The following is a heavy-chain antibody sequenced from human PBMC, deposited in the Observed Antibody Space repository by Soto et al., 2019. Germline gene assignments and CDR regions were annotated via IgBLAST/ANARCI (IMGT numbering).Heavy chain of an antibody. CDR3: ARGTWGISWPNFFDY. CDR1: GFSVTTNY. J-gene: IGHJ4*02. Sequence: GGSLRLSCTAPGFSVTTNYMSWVRQAPGKGLEWVSVIYAGGSTSYADSVKGRFTVSRDNSNNTLFLRLSSLRVEDTAIYYCARGTWGISWPNFFDYWGQGVLVTVSS. CDR2: IYAGGST. V-gene: IGHV3-53*01. D-gene: IGHD6-13*01.